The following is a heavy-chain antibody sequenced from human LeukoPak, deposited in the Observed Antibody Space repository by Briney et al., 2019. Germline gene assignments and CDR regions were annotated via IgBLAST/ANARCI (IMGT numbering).Heavy chain of an antibody. Sequence: GGSLRLSCAASGFTFSSYGMHWVRQAPGKGLEWVAVIWFDGSNKYYADSVKGRFTISRDNSKNALYLQMNSLRAEDTAVYYCARGRGSTLRVGVDYWGQGTLVTVSS. CDR1: GFTFSSYG. J-gene: IGHJ4*02. V-gene: IGHV3-33*01. CDR3: ARGRGSTLRVGVDY. CDR2: IWFDGSNK. D-gene: IGHD1-26*01.